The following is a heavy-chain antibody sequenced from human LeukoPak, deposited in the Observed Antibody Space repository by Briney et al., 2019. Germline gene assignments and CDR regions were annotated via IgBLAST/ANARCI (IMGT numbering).Heavy chain of an antibody. CDR1: GFTFSNAW. CDR2: IKSKTDGGTT. V-gene: IGHV3-15*01. CDR3: TTDEGWQWHITNWFDP. J-gene: IGHJ5*02. D-gene: IGHD6-19*01. Sequence: GGSLRLSCAASGFTFSNAWMSWVRQAPGKGLEWVGRIKSKTDGGTTDYAAPVEGRFTISRDDSKNTLYLQMNSLKTEDTAVYYCTTDEGWQWHITNWFDPWGQGTLVTVSS.